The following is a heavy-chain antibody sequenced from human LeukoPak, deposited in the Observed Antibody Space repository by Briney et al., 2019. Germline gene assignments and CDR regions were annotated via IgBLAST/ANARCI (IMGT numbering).Heavy chain of an antibody. CDR2: ISGSGGST. CDR3: AKDSGIVGATDAFDI. CDR1: GFTFSTQW. J-gene: IGHJ3*02. Sequence: GGSLRLSCAASGFTFSTQWMSWVRQAPGKGLEWVSAISGSGGSTYYADSVKGRFTISRDNSKNTLYLQMNSLRAEDTAVYYCAKDSGIVGATDAFDIWGQGTMVTVSS. V-gene: IGHV3-23*01. D-gene: IGHD1-26*01.